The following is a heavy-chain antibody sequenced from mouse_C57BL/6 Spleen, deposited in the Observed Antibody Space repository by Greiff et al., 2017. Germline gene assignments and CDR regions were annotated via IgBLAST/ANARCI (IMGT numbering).Heavy chain of an antibody. CDR3: ARQNYYSNYVWYFDV. V-gene: IGHV5-6*01. D-gene: IGHD2-5*01. Sequence: EVQRVESGGDLVKPGGSLKLSCAASGFTFSSYGMSWVRQTPDKRLEWVATISSGGSYTYYPDSVKGRFTISRDNAKNTLYLQMSSLKSEDTAMYYCARQNYYSNYVWYFDVGGTGTTVTVAS. CDR1: GFTFSSYG. CDR2: ISSGGSYT. J-gene: IGHJ1*03.